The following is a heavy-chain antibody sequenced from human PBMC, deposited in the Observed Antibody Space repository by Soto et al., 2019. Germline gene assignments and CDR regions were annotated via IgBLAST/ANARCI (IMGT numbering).Heavy chain of an antibody. CDR1: GFIFSNYV. CDR3: AKRPRALLTFDY. V-gene: IGHV3-23*04. D-gene: IGHD1-26*01. CDR2: ISDSGGTS. J-gene: IGHJ4*02. Sequence: EVQLVDSGGGLVQPGRSLRLSCAASGFIFSNYVMSWVRQAPGKGLEWVSAISDSGGTSYYADSVKGRFTISRDNSKNTLYLQMNSLRAEDTVIYYCAKRPRALLTFDYWGQGTLVTVSS.